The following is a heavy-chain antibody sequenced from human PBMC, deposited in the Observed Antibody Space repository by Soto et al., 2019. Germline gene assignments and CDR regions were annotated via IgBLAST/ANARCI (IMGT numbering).Heavy chain of an antibody. Sequence: EVQLVESGGGLVQPGGSLRLSCAASGFTFSSYWMSWVRQAPGKGLEWVANIKQDGSEKYYVDSVKGRFTISRDNAKNSLYLQMNSLRAEDTAVYYCARANEYGDSTPDYWGQGTLVTVSS. D-gene: IGHD4-17*01. J-gene: IGHJ4*02. CDR3: ARANEYGDSTPDY. CDR2: IKQDGSEK. CDR1: GFTFSSYW. V-gene: IGHV3-7*04.